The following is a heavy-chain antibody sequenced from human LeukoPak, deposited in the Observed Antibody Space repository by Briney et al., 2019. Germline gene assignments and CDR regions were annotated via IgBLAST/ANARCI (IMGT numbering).Heavy chain of an antibody. CDR1: GFTFSSYA. J-gene: IGHJ4*02. Sequence: PGRSLRLSCAASGFTFSSYAMHWVRQAPGKGLEWVAVISYDGSNKYYADSVKGRFTISRDNSKNTLYLQMNSLRAEDTAAYYCARDGTLQLELHYWGQGTLVTVSS. D-gene: IGHD1-1*01. CDR2: ISYDGSNK. CDR3: ARDGTLQLELHY. V-gene: IGHV3-30*04.